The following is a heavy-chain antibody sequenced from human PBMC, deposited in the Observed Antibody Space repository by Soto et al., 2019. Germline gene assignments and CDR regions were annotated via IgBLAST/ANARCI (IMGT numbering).Heavy chain of an antibody. CDR2: ISPKSGGT. D-gene: IGHD3-22*01. CDR1: GYSFINYY. J-gene: IGHJ4*02. CDR3: ARHSREEKGWTIRRLDY. Sequence: ASVKVSCKASGYSFINYYMHWVRQAPGQGFEWMGRISPKSGGTNYTQKFQGRVSLTWDTSLNTAYMELSSLQASDTAMYYCARHSREEKGWTIRRLDYWGQGTLVTVSS. V-gene: IGHV1-2*02.